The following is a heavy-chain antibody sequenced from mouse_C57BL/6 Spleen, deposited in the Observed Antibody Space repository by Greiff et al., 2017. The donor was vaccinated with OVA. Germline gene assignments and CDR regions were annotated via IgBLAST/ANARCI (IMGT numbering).Heavy chain of an antibody. CDR3: ARKGFDY. Sequence: VQLQQSGPGLVQPSQSLSITCKVSGFSLTSYGVHWVRQSPGQGLAWLGVIWSGGSTDYNAAFISRLSISKDNSKSQVFFKMNSLQADDTAIYDWARKGFDYWGQGTTLTVSS. J-gene: IGHJ2*01. CDR2: IWSGGST. V-gene: IGHV2-2*01. CDR1: GFSLTSYG.